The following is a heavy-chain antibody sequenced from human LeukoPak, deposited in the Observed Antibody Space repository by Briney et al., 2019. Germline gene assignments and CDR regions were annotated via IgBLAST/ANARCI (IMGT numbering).Heavy chain of an antibody. Sequence: GGSLRLSRQTSGFVFSNYGTHWVRQAPGKGLEWVAFVRYDESNEYYADSVKGRFTISRDNSRNTLYLQMNSLRAEDTGVYSCAKDSNSGYVSVGPDYWGLGTLVTVSS. J-gene: IGHJ4*02. D-gene: IGHD5-12*01. V-gene: IGHV3-30*02. CDR3: AKDSNSGYVSVGPDY. CDR2: VRYDESNE. CDR1: GFVFSNYG.